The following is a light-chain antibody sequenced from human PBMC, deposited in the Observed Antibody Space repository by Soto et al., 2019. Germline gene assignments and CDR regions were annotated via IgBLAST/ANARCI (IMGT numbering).Light chain of an antibody. CDR1: QSISTE. V-gene: IGKV3-15*01. J-gene: IGKJ2*01. CDR2: SAS. CDR3: QQGHNWPIT. Sequence: EIAMTQSPATLSVSPGERATLSCRASQSISTELAWYQQIPGQPPRLLIYSASTRATGVPARFTGSGSGSECTLTISGLQSEDFAIYYCQQGHNWPITFGQGTKLEI.